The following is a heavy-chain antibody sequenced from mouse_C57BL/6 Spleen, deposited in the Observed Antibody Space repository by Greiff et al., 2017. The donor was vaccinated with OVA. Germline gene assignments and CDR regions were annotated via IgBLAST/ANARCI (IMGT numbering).Heavy chain of an antibody. CDR1: GYTFTSYW. J-gene: IGHJ4*01. CDR2: IDPSDSYT. CDR3: ARRLPYAMDY. Sequence: QVQLQQPGAELVMPGASVKLSCKASGYTFTSYWMHWVKQRPGQGLEWIGEIDPSDSYTNYNQKFKGKSTLTVDKSSSTAYMQLSSLTSEDSAVDYCARRLPYAMDYWGQGTSVTVSS. V-gene: IGHV1-69*01.